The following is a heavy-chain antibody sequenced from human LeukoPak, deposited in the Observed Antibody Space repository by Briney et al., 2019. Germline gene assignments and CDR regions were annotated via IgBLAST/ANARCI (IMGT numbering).Heavy chain of an antibody. Sequence: GESLKISCKSSGNNFRKHWIAWVRQMPGKGLELMGYIYPGDSDTRYSPSFQGHVTISADTSISTAYLQWSSVKASDTAMYYCATLRDGYHLYDYWGQGTLVTVSS. CDR3: ATLRDGYHLYDY. V-gene: IGHV5-51*01. J-gene: IGHJ4*02. CDR1: GNNFRKHW. CDR2: IYPGDSDT. D-gene: IGHD5-24*01.